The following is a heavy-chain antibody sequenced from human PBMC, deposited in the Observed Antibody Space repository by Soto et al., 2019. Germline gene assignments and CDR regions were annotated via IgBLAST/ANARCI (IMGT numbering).Heavy chain of an antibody. CDR1: GYTFTGYY. D-gene: IGHD5-12*01. J-gene: IGHJ4*02. CDR2: INPNSGGT. CDR3: ARGRKDSFGGSGYEWEGASDY. V-gene: IGHV1-2*04. Sequence: QVQLVQSGAEVKKPGASVKVSCKASGYTFTGYYMHWVRQAPGQGLEWMGWINPNSGGTNYAQKFQGWVTMTRDTSISTAHMELSRLRSDDTAVYYCARGRKDSFGGSGYEWEGASDYWGQGTLVTVSS.